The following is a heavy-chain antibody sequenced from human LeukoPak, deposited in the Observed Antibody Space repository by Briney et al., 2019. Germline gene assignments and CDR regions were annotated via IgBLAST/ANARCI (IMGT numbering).Heavy chain of an antibody. J-gene: IGHJ6*02. CDR3: ARGRYCSGGSCYAPVHYYYYGMDV. CDR1: GCTFISYA. CDR2: IIPIFGTA. D-gene: IGHD2-15*01. V-gene: IGHV1-69*13. Sequence: ASVKVSCKASGCTFISYAISWVRQAPGQGREWMGGIIPIFGTANYAQKFQGRVTITADESTSTAYMELSSLRSEDTAVYYCARGRYCSGGSCYAPVHYYYYGMDVWGQGTTVTVSS.